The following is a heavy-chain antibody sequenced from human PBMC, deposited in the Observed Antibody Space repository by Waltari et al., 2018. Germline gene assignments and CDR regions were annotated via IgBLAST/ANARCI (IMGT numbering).Heavy chain of an antibody. J-gene: IGHJ4*02. D-gene: IGHD4-17*01. V-gene: IGHV3-30*01. CDR1: GFTFSRYA. CDR3: ARDNMGYGDYGTYFDY. CDR2: ISYDGSTK. Sequence: QVQLVESGGGVVQPGRSLRLSCAASGFTFSRYAMHWVRQAPGKGLELVAVISYDGSTKYSADSVKGRFTISVDNSKNTLYLQMNSLRAEDTAVYYCARDNMGYGDYGTYFDYWGQGTLVTVSS.